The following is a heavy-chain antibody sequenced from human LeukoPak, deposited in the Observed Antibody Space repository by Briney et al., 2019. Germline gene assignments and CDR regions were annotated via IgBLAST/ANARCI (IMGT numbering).Heavy chain of an antibody. CDR3: ARGGYSIY. Sequence: GGSLRLSCAASGFSISNYWMNWVRQAPGKGLEWVANIKQDGSGEYYVDSVKGRFTISRDNAKNSLYLQMNSLRAEDTAVYYCARGGYSIYWGQGALVTVSS. CDR2: IKQDGSGE. D-gene: IGHD6-13*01. J-gene: IGHJ4*02. CDR1: GFSISNYW. V-gene: IGHV3-7*01.